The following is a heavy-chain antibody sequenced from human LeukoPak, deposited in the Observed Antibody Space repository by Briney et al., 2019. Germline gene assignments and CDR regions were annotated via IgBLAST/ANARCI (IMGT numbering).Heavy chain of an antibody. J-gene: IGHJ6*03. CDR3: ARVKDCSSTSCYNLVYYYYMDV. D-gene: IGHD2-2*02. Sequence: SETLSLTCTVSGGSLSSGDYYWSWVRQPPGKCLGWIGYIYYSGSTYYNPSLKSRVTISVDTSKNWFSLKLSSVTAADTAVYYCARVKDCSSTSCYNLVYYYYMDVWGKGTTVTVSS. V-gene: IGHV4-30-4*08. CDR2: IYYSGST. CDR1: GGSLSSGDYY.